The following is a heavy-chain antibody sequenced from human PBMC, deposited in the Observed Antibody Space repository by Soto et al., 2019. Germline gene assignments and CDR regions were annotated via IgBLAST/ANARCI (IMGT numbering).Heavy chain of an antibody. CDR1: GFSLSTSGVG. CDR2: IYWDDDK. D-gene: IGHD3-3*01. CDR3: ARSLASYYDFWSGYYPYGMDV. Sequence: SGPTLVNPTQTLTLTCTFCGFSLSTSGVGVGWIRQSPGKALEWLALIYWDDDKRYSPSLKSRLTISKDTSKNQVVLTMTNMDPVDTATYYCARSLASYYDFWSGYYPYGMDVWGQGTTVTVSS. J-gene: IGHJ6*02. V-gene: IGHV2-5*02.